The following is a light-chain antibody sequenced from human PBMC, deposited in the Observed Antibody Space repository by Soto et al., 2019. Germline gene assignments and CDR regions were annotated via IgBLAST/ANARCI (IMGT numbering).Light chain of an antibody. V-gene: IGLV2-14*01. J-gene: IGLJ1*01. Sequence: QSVLTQPGSVSGSPGQSITISCTGTSSDVGGYNYVSWYQQHPGKAPKLMIYEVSNRPSGVSNRFSGSKSGNTASLTISGLQAEDEADYYCSSYTSSSTLYVFGIGTKVT. CDR1: SSDVGGYNY. CDR2: EVS. CDR3: SSYTSSSTLYV.